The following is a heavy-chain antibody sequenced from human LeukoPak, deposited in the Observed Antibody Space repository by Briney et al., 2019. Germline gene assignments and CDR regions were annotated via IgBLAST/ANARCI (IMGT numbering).Heavy chain of an antibody. V-gene: IGHV4-59*01. CDR1: GISISSYY. J-gene: IGHJ4*02. CDR2: IYYSVST. D-gene: IGHD2-21*01. CDR3: ARGFCADEICQVFTY. Sequence: SETLSLTCTVSGISISSYYWSWIRQPPGKGLEWIGYIYYSVSTNYNPSLKSRVTISVDTSKNQFSLKLSSVTAADTAVYYCARGFCADEICQVFTYWGQGTLVTVSS.